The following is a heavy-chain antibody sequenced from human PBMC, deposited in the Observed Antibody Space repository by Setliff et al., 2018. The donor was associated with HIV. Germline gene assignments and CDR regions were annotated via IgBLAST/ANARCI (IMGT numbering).Heavy chain of an antibody. CDR3: AKSSPSIGYITDC. J-gene: IGHJ4*02. Sequence: SETLSLTCTVSSGSISRYYWSWIRQPPGKGLEWIGEINHSGSTNYNPSLTSRVTISVDTSKNHLFLKLTSVTTADTAVYFCAKSSPSIGYITDCWGQGAPVTVSS. D-gene: IGHD5-12*01. CDR2: INHSGST. V-gene: IGHV4-34*01. CDR1: SGSISRYY.